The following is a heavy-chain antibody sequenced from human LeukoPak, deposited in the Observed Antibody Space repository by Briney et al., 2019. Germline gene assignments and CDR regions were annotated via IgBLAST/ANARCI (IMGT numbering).Heavy chain of an antibody. CDR2: IIPILGIA. CDR3: ARGAPLTIFGVDYYYYYYMDV. V-gene: IGHV1-69*02. Sequence: SVKVSCKASGGTFSSYTISRVRQAPGQGLEWMGRIIPILGIANYAQRFQGRVTITADKSTSTAYMELSSLRSEDTAVYYCARGAPLTIFGVDYYYYYYMDVWGKGTTVTVSS. D-gene: IGHD3-3*01. J-gene: IGHJ6*03. CDR1: GGTFSSYT.